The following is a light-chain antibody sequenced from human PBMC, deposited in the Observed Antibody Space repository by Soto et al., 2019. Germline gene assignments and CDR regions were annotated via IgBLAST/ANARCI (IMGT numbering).Light chain of an antibody. J-gene: IGKJ4*01. CDR2: DAS. CDR1: QTFGSSY. V-gene: IGKV3-20*01. CDR3: HHYGGSPT. Sequence: EIVLTQSPGTLSLSPGHRATLSCRASQTFGSSYLAWYQQKPGQAPRLLIYDASNRATGIPDRFSGSGSGTDFTLTSSRLEPEDFAVYYCHHYGGSPTFGGGTKVEI.